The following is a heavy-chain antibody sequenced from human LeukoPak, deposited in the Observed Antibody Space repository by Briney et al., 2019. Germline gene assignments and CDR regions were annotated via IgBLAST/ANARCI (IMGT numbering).Heavy chain of an antibody. CDR2: IYYSGST. Sequence: PGGSLRLPCAASEFSVGSNYMTWVRQPPGKGLEWIGSIYYSGSTYYNPSLKSRVTISVDTSKNQFSLKLSSVTAADTAVYYCARSRGMDYYYYMDVWGKGTTVTISS. CDR3: ARSRGMDYYYYMDV. D-gene: IGHD3-16*01. V-gene: IGHV4-38-2*01. J-gene: IGHJ6*03. CDR1: EFSVGSNY.